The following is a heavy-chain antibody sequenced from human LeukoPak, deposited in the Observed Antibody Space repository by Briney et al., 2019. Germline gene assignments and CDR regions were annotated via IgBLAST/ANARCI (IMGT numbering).Heavy chain of an antibody. J-gene: IGHJ4*02. Sequence: GASVKVSCKASGYTFTVYSINWLRQAPGQGLEWMGWITTSTGKPTYAQGFTGQFVFSLDTSVSTTYLHINSLKAEDTAVYYCARDASMINFDYWGQGSLVTVSS. CDR1: GYTFTVYS. CDR2: ITTSTGKP. CDR3: ARDASMINFDY. D-gene: IGHD3-16*01. V-gene: IGHV7-4-1*02.